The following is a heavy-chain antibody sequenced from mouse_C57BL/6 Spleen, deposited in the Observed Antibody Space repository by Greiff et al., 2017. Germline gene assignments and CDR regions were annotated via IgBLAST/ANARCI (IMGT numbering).Heavy chain of an antibody. V-gene: IGHV1-20*01. CDR3: ARWVDDGYYLFDY. D-gene: IGHD2-3*01. CDR1: GYSFTGYF. Sequence: EVKLQQSGPELVKPGDSVKISCKASGYSFTGYFMNWVMQSHGKSLEWIGRINPYNGDTFYNQKFKGKATLTVDKSSSTAHMELRSLTSEDSAVXYCARWVDDGYYLFDYWGQGTTLTVSS. CDR2: INPYNGDT. J-gene: IGHJ2*01.